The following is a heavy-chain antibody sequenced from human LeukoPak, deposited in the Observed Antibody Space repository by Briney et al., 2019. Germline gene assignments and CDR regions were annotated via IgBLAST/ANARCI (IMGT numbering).Heavy chain of an antibody. CDR2: IYYSGST. Sequence: SETLSLTCTVSVGSISRYYWSWIRQPLGKGLEWIGYIYYSGSTNYNPSLKSRVTISVDTSKNQFSLKLSSVTAADTAVYYCARLYGDYGYYYGMDVWGQGTTVTVSS. J-gene: IGHJ6*02. CDR1: VGSISRYY. V-gene: IGHV4-59*08. D-gene: IGHD4-17*01. CDR3: ARLYGDYGYYYGMDV.